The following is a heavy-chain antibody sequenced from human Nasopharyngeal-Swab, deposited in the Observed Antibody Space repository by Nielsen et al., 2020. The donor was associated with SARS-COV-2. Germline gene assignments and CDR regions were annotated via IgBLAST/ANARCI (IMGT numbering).Heavy chain of an antibody. Sequence: GESPKISCQGPGYSLTSYWIGWVRQTPGTGLEWMGIIYSGDSDTSYSPSFPVQATISADKSISTAYLQWSSLKASDTAMYYCASGVGGYDPYYFDYWGQGTLVTVSS. CDR2: IYSGDSDT. V-gene: IGHV5-51*01. CDR1: GYSLTSYW. CDR3: ASGVGGYDPYYFDY. D-gene: IGHD5-12*01. J-gene: IGHJ4*02.